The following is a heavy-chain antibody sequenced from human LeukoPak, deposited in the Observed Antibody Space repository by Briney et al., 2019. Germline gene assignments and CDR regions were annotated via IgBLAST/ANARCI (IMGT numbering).Heavy chain of an antibody. J-gene: IGHJ4*02. CDR1: GFTFSSYG. Sequence: GRSLRLSCAASGFTFSSYGMHWVRQAPGKGLEWVAFIRHDGSNKYYADSVKGRFTISRDNSKNTLYLQMNSLRAEDTAVYYCAKDYYDSQGFDYWGQGTLVTVSS. V-gene: IGHV3-30*02. CDR3: AKDYYDSQGFDY. D-gene: IGHD3-22*01. CDR2: IRHDGSNK.